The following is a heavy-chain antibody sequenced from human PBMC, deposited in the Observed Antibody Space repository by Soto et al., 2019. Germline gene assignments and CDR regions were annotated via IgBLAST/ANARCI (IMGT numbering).Heavy chain of an antibody. CDR3: ARAGYCSGGSCYSVFWFDP. J-gene: IGHJ5*02. Sequence: PSETLSLTCAVYGGSFSGYYWSWIRQPPGKGLEWIGEINHSGSTNYNPSLKSRVTISVDTSKNQFSLKLSSVTAADTAVYYCARAGYCSGGSCYSVFWFDPWGQGTLVTVSS. CDR1: GGSFSGYY. CDR2: INHSGST. D-gene: IGHD2-15*01. V-gene: IGHV4-34*01.